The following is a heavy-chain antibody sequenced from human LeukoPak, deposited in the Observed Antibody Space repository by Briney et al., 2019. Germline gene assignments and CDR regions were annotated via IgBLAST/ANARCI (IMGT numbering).Heavy chain of an antibody. D-gene: IGHD1-26*01. Sequence: GSSVKVSCKASGGTFISYAISWVRQAPGQGREWRGGIIPIFGTANNAQKFQGRVTITTDESTSTAYMELSSLRSEDTAVYYCARASTGWGYFDYWGQGTLVTVSS. J-gene: IGHJ4*02. V-gene: IGHV1-69*05. CDR3: ARASTGWGYFDY. CDR1: GGTFISYA. CDR2: IIPIFGTA.